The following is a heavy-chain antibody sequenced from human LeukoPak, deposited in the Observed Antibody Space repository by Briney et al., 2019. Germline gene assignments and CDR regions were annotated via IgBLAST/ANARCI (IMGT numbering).Heavy chain of an antibody. V-gene: IGHV3-21*01. J-gene: IGHJ5*02. CDR1: GFTFSSYS. CDR3: ARDGAMEDIVVVPAANRENWFDP. D-gene: IGHD2-2*01. Sequence: GGSLRLSCAASGFTFSSYSMNWVRQAPGKGLEWVSSISSSSSYIYYADSVKGRFIISRDNAKNSLYLQMNSLRAEDTAVYYCARDGAMEDIVVVPAANRENWFDPWGQGTLVTVSS. CDR2: ISSSSSYI.